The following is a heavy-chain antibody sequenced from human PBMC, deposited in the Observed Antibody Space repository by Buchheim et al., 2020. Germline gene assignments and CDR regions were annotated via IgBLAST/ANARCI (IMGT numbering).Heavy chain of an antibody. CDR3: ARDDGYSYGSPTRCFDY. D-gene: IGHD5-18*01. CDR1: GFTFSSYS. Sequence: EVQLVESGGGLVKPGGSLRLSCAASGFTFSSYSMNWVRQAPGKGLEWVSSISSSSSYIYYADSVKGRFTISRDNAKNSLYLQMNSLRAEDTAVYYCARDDGYSYGSPTRCFDYWGQGTL. J-gene: IGHJ4*02. CDR2: ISSSSSYI. V-gene: IGHV3-21*01.